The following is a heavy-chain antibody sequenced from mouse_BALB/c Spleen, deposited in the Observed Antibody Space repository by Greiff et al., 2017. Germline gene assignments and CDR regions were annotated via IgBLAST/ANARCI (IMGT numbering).Heavy chain of an antibody. V-gene: IGHV5-6-2*01. CDR1: GFTFSSYY. CDR2: INSNGGST. D-gene: IGHD2-4*01. Sequence: EVQGVESGGGLVKLGGSLKLSCAASGFTFSSYYMSWVRQTPEKRLELVAAINSNGGSTYYPDTVKGRFTISRDNAKNTLYLQMSSLKSEDTALYYCARQSDYDWFAYWGQGTLVTVSA. CDR3: ARQSDYDWFAY. J-gene: IGHJ3*01.